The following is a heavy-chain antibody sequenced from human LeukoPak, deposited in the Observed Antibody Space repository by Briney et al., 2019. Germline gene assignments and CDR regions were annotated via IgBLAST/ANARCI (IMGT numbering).Heavy chain of an antibody. CDR3: ARLDTALDY. J-gene: IGHJ4*02. V-gene: IGHV4-31*03. CDR1: GGSLSSGDYY. Sequence: PSETLSLTCTVSGGSLSSGDYYWNWIRQYPGKGLEWIGYIYYTGSTSYSPSLKSRVSISRDTSKNQFFLNLHSVTAADTAVYYCARLDTALDYWGQGTLVTVSS. D-gene: IGHD5-18*01. CDR2: IYYTGST.